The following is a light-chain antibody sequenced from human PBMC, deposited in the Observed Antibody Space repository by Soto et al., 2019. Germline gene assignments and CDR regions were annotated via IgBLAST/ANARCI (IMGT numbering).Light chain of an antibody. V-gene: IGKV1-5*03. CDR1: QSISSW. CDR2: KAS. CDR3: QQYNSYST. Sequence: DIQMPQSPSTLSASVGARVTITCRASQSISSWLAWYQQKPGKAPKLLIYKASSLESGVPSRFSGSGSGTEFTLTISSLQPDDFATYYCQQYNSYSTFGQGTKVDIK. J-gene: IGKJ1*01.